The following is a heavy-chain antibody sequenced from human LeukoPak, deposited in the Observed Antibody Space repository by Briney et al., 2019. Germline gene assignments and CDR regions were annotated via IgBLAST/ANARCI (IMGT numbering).Heavy chain of an antibody. Sequence: SETLSLTCTVSGGSISSSSYYWGWIRQPPGKGLEWIGSIYYSGSTYYNPSLKSRVTISVDTSKNQFSLKLSSVTAADTAVYYCARQEGHSYAHRYFDYWGQGTLVTVSS. D-gene: IGHD5-18*01. CDR2: IYYSGST. CDR1: GGSISSSSYY. J-gene: IGHJ4*02. V-gene: IGHV4-39*01. CDR3: ARQEGHSYAHRYFDY.